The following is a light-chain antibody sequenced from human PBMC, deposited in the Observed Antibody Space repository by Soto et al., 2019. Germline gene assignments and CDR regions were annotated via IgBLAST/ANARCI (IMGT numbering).Light chain of an antibody. CDR2: KAS. CDR1: QSISSW. V-gene: IGKV1-5*03. J-gene: IGKJ3*01. Sequence: DIQMTQSPSTLSASVGDRVTITCRASQSISSWLAWYQQKPGKAPKLLIYKASTLESGVQSRFSGSGSGTEFTLTISSLQPDDFATYYCQQSFTLGPGTKVDIK. CDR3: QQSFT.